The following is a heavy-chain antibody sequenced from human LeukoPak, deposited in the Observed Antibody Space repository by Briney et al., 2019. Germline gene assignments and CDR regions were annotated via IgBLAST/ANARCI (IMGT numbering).Heavy chain of an antibody. D-gene: IGHD1-26*01. V-gene: IGHV1-2*02. CDR3: ARVFGWELLRGAFDI. J-gene: IGHJ3*02. CDR1: GYTFTGYY. CDR2: INPNSGGT. Sequence: GASVKVSCKASGYTFTGYYMHWVRQAPGQGLEWMGWINPNSGGTNYAQKFQGRVTMTRDTSISTAYMELSRLRSDDTAVYYCARVFGWELLRGAFDIWGQGTMVTVSS.